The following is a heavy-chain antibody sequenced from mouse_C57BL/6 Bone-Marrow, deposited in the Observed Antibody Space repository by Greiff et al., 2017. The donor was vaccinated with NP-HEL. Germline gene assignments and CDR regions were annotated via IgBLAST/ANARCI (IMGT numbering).Heavy chain of an antibody. V-gene: IGHV1-18*01. CDR3: ARSEGDYDGWYFDV. CDR2: INPNNGGT. J-gene: IGHJ1*03. CDR1: GYTFTDYN. Sequence: VQLQQSGPELVKPGASVKIPCKASGYTFTDYNMDWVKQSHGKSLEWIGDINPNNGGTIYNQKFKGKATLTVDKSSSTAYMELRSLTSEDTAVYYCARSEGDYDGWYFDVWGTGTTVTVSS. D-gene: IGHD2-4*01.